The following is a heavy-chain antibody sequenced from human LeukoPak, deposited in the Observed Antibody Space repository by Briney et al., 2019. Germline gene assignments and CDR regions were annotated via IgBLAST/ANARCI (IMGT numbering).Heavy chain of an antibody. J-gene: IGHJ4*02. V-gene: IGHV3-30*02. D-gene: IGHD5-18*01. CDR3: ASPRYSYGYGPFDY. CDR1: GFTFSSYG. Sequence: GGSLRLSCAASGFTFSSYGMHWVRQAPGKGLEWVAFIRYDGSNKYYADSVKGRFTISRDNAKNSLYLQMNSLRAEDTAVYYCASPRYSYGYGPFDYWGQGTLVTVSS. CDR2: IRYDGSNK.